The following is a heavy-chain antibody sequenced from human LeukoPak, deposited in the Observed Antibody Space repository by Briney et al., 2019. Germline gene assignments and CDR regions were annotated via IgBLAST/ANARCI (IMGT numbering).Heavy chain of an antibody. Sequence: GGSLRLSCAASGFTLRNYWMHWVRQTPGKGLLWVSRINGDGTSATYAGSVKGRYTISRDNAKNTLYLQMNSLRAEDTAVYYCARVAYCGGDCYSLDYYYMDVWGKGTTVTVSS. D-gene: IGHD2-21*02. V-gene: IGHV3-74*01. CDR3: ARVAYCGGDCYSLDYYYMDV. CDR1: GFTLRNYW. CDR2: INGDGTSA. J-gene: IGHJ6*03.